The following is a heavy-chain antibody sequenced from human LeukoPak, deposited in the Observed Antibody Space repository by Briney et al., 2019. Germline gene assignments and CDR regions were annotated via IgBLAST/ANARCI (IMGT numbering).Heavy chain of an antibody. D-gene: IGHD6-13*01. Sequence: GGSLRLSCAASGFTFSDYYMSWIRQAPGKGLEWVSYISSSGSTIYYADSVKGRFTISRDNAKNTLSLQMNSLRVEDTAVYYCVRDVAPSGTVWFDSWGQGTLVTVSS. CDR3: VRDVAPSGTVWFDS. V-gene: IGHV3-11*04. J-gene: IGHJ5*01. CDR1: GFTFSDYY. CDR2: ISSSGSTI.